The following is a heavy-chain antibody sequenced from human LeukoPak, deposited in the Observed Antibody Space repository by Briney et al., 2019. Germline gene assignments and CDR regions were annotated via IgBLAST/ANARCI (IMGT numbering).Heavy chain of an antibody. V-gene: IGHV1-69*05. CDR3: HWGPIAAAGTPFDY. Sequence: SVKVSCKASGGTFSSYAISWVRQAPGQGLEWMGGIIPIFGTANYAQKFQGRVTITTDESTSTAYMGLSSLRSEDTAVYYCHWGPIAAAGTPFDYWGQGTLVTVSS. CDR1: GGTFSSYA. J-gene: IGHJ4*02. CDR2: IIPIFGTA. D-gene: IGHD6-13*01.